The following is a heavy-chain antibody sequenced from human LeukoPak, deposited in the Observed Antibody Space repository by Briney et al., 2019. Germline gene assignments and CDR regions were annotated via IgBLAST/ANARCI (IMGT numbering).Heavy chain of an antibody. V-gene: IGHV1-58*01. CDR1: GFTFTSSA. Sequence: ASVKVSCKASGFTFTSSAVQWVRQARGQRLEWIGWIVVGSGNTNYAQKFQERVTITRDMSTSTAYMELSSLRSEDTAVYYCAAIPLPDSRYFDWLTFGYWGQGTLVTVSS. J-gene: IGHJ4*02. CDR2: IVVGSGNT. D-gene: IGHD3-9*01. CDR3: AAIPLPDSRYFDWLTFGY.